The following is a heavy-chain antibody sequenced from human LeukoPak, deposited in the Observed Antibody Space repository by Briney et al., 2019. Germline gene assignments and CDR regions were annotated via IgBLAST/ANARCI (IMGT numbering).Heavy chain of an antibody. V-gene: IGHV1-46*01. CDR2: INPSGGST. CDR3: ARPQGAYCGGDCYLDY. CDR1: GCTFTSYY. D-gene: IGHD2-21*02. J-gene: IGHJ4*02. Sequence: ASVKVSCKASGCTFTSYYMHWVRQAPGQGLEWMGMINPSGGSTTYAQKFQGRLTMTRDTSTSTVYMELSSLRSEGTAVYYCARPQGAYCGGDCYLDYWGQGTLVTVSS.